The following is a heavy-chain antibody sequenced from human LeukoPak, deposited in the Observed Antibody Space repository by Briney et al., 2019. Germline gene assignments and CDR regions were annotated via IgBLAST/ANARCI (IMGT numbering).Heavy chain of an antibody. CDR2: ISGSGGST. Sequence: GGSLRLSCAASGFTVSSYAMIWVRQAPGKGLEWVSAISGSGGSTYYADSVKGRFTISRDNSKNTLYLQMNSLRAEDTAVYYCAKGVSGPMVRGVMFDIWGQGTMVTVSS. CDR1: GFTVSSYA. CDR3: AKGVSGPMVRGVMFDI. J-gene: IGHJ3*02. V-gene: IGHV3-23*01. D-gene: IGHD3-10*01.